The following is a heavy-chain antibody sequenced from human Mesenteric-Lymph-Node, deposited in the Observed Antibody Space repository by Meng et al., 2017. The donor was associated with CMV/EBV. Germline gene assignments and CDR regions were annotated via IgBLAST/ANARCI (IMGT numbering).Heavy chain of an antibody. J-gene: IGHJ4*02. D-gene: IGHD6-13*01. CDR3: ARRTKQSPAAGPEFDY. Sequence: GGSLRLSCAASGFTFSSYWMHWVRQAPGKGLVWVSRINSDGSSTSYADSVKGRFTISRDNAKNTLYLQMNSLRAEDTAVYYCARRTKQSPAAGPEFDYWGQGTLVTVSS. CDR1: GFTFSSYW. CDR2: INSDGSST. V-gene: IGHV3-74*01.